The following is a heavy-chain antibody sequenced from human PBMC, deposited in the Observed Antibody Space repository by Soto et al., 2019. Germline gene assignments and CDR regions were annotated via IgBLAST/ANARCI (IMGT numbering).Heavy chain of an antibody. V-gene: IGHV3-66*01. CDR3: ARDPTGDRGYFDY. Sequence: ESLKISCAASGFTVSSNYMSWVRQAPGKGLEWVSVIYSGGSTYYADSVKGRFTISRHNSKNTLYLQMNSLRAEDTAVYYCARDPTGDRGYFDYWGQGTLVTVSS. J-gene: IGHJ4*02. CDR1: GFTVSSNY. D-gene: IGHD7-27*01. CDR2: IYSGGST.